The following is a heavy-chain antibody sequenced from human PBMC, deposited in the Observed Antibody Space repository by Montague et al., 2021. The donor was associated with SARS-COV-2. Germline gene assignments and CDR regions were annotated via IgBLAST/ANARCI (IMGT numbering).Heavy chain of an antibody. CDR1: GASISTGIYY. V-gene: IGHV4-61*02. CDR2: ILTTGHT. D-gene: IGHD1-26*01. J-gene: IGHJ4*02. CDR3: ARFGSGTLEFDL. Sequence: TLSLTCTVSGASISTGIYYWSWIRQPAGKGLEWIGRILTTGHTDYNSSLESRVFISVDTSTNQFSLSLTSVTAADTAVYFCARFGSGTLEFDLWGQGTLVTVSS.